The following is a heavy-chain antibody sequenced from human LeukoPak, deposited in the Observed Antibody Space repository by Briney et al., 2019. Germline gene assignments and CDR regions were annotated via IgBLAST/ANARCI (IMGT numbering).Heavy chain of an antibody. CDR1: GFTFSSYA. CDR3: ASAHSSGWYYFDY. Sequence: GGSLRLSCAASGFTFSSYAMSWVRQAPGKGLEWLSAIGGSGGSTYYADSVKGRFTISRDNSKNTLYLQMDSLRAKDTAVYYCASAHSSGWYYFDYWGQGTLVTVSS. D-gene: IGHD6-19*01. CDR2: IGGSGGST. V-gene: IGHV3-23*01. J-gene: IGHJ4*02.